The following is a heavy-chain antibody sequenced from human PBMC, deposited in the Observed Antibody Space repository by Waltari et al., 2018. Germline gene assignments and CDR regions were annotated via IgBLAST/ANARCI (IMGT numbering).Heavy chain of an antibody. Sequence: QVQLQQWGAGLVRPSETLSLTCDVYGVSLTDYYWTWIRQSPGKVLAWTGENNPGDITYYNPSLENRVTILLDKSKNQFSLRLDSVTAADTAVYYCVTGPRDKWVGRYSGEFFHHWGPGTLVTVSS. D-gene: IGHD3-9*01. J-gene: IGHJ1*01. V-gene: IGHV4-34*02. CDR1: GVSLTDYY. CDR2: NNPGDIT. CDR3: VTGPRDKWVGRYSGEFFHH.